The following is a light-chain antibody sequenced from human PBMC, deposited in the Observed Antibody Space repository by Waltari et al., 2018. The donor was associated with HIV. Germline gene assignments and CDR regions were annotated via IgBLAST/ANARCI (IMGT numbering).Light chain of an antibody. Sequence: DVQVNQSPSTLSASIGDRVNITCRASQSIRTLLAWYQQKPGKAPKLLIYKASSLQSGVPLRFSGTGSATEFTLTISSLQPDDVATYHCQQSDSFPWTFGQGTKVEVK. CDR1: QSIRTL. CDR3: QQSDSFPWT. CDR2: KAS. J-gene: IGKJ1*01. V-gene: IGKV1-5*03.